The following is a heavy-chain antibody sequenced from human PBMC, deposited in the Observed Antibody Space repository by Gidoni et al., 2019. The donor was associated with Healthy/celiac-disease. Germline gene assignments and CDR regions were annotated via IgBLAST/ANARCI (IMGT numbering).Heavy chain of an antibody. CDR3: ARVHHPYSSSWSSRIRNWFDP. CDR1: GWSFSGYS. V-gene: IGHV4-34*01. J-gene: IGHJ5*02. Sequence: QVQLQQWCAGLLKPSEPLSLTCPVSGWSFSGYSWRSIRQPPGKGLEWIGEINHSGSTNYNPSLKSRVTISVDTSKNQFSLKLSSVTAADTAVYYCARVHHPYSSSWSSRIRNWFDPWGPGNPGHRLL. D-gene: IGHD6-13*01. CDR2: INHSGST.